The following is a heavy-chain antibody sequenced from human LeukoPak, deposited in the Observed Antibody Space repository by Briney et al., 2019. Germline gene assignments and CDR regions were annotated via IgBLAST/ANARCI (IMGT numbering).Heavy chain of an antibody. Sequence: SETLSLTCIVSGGSISGYYWSWIRQPPGKGLEWIGYIYSSGRTNYNPSLKSRVTISADTSKNQFSLKLSSVTAADTAVYYCARLDLWGQGTLDTVSS. CDR1: GGSISGYY. CDR2: IYSSGRT. CDR3: ARLDL. J-gene: IGHJ4*02. V-gene: IGHV4-59*01.